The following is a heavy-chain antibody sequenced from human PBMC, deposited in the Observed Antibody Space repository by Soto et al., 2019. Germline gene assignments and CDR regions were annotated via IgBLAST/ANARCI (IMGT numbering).Heavy chain of an antibody. CDR1: GGSVSGRRYR. D-gene: IGHD3-3*01. V-gene: IGHV4-61*01. J-gene: IGHJ6*04. CDR2: FSYTGTT. CDR3: ASLQFCDFWSGSDLMDV. Sequence: SVTLSLTCTVSGGSVSGRRYRWSLIRQSPGKGLEWLGYFSYTGTTNYNPSLKSRVTISLDTSQNQFSLNLTSVTAADTAPSFCASLQFCDFWSGSDLMDVCGEGTPVTVSS.